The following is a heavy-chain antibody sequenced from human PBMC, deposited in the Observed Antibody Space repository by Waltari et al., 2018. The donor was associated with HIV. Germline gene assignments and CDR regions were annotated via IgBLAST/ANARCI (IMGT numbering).Heavy chain of an antibody. Sequence: EVLLVESGGGVVRPGGSLRLSCVASGLKFDDHGMSWVRQAPGKGLEWVSHITWNSATTTYADSVKGRFTISRDSAKNSLYLQMNSLRAEDTALYYCARDGPGGGSYWTNYWGQGTLVTVSS. V-gene: IGHV3-20*04. D-gene: IGHD1-26*01. CDR1: GLKFDDHG. J-gene: IGHJ4*02. CDR3: ARDGPGGGSYWTNY. CDR2: ITWNSATT.